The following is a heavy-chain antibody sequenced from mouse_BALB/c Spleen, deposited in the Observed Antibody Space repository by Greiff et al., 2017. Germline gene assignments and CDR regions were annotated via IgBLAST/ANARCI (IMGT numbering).Heavy chain of an antibody. CDR3: AREGIQYVWYFDV. CDR2: ISSGSSTI. V-gene: IGHV5-17*02. CDR1: GFTFSSFG. D-gene: IGHD2-14*01. Sequence: DVHLVESGGGLVQPGGSRKLSCAASGFTFSSFGMHWVRQAPEKGLEWVAYISSGSSTIYYADTVKGRFTISRDNPKNTLFLQMTSLRSEDTAMYYCAREGIQYVWYFDVWGAGTTVTVSS. J-gene: IGHJ1*01.